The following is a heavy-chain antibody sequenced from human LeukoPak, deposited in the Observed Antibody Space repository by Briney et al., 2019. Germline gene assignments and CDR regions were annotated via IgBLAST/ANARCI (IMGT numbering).Heavy chain of an antibody. J-gene: IGHJ5*02. CDR2: ISYDGSNK. Sequence: GRSLRLSCAASGFTFSSYGMHWVRQAPGKGLEWVAVISYDGSNKYYADSVKGRFTISRDNSKNTLYLQMNSLRAEDTAVYYCTKEQLERPEGFNPWGQGTLVIVSS. D-gene: IGHD1-1*01. V-gene: IGHV3-30*18. CDR1: GFTFSSYG. CDR3: TKEQLERPEGFNP.